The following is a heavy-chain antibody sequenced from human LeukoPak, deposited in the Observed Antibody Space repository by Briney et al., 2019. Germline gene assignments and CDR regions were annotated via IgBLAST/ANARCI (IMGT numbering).Heavy chain of an antibody. CDR1: GFTFSDYS. Sequence: GGSLRLSCAASGFTFSDYSMHWVRQAPGKGLVWVSRINSDGSSTSYADSVKGRFTISRDNAKNTLYLQMNSLRAEDTAVYYCARGGSYSHNAFDIWGQGTMVTVSS. CDR3: ARGGSYSHNAFDI. V-gene: IGHV3-74*01. J-gene: IGHJ3*02. D-gene: IGHD3-10*01. CDR2: INSDGSST.